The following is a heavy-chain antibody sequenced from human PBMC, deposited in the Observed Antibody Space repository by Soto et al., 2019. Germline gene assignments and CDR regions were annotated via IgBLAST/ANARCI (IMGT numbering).Heavy chain of an antibody. D-gene: IGHD2-15*01. J-gene: IGHJ5*01. Sequence: GSLRLSCAASGFRFSTYNMDWVRQAPGKGPEWIAHISTTSFTIYYADSVKGRFTISRDNDRNSLYLEMNSLRDEDTAVYYCARDRCYDGTCYSASDSWGQGTLVTVSS. CDR2: ISTTSFTI. CDR1: GFRFSTYN. V-gene: IGHV3-48*02. CDR3: ARDRCYDGTCYSASDS.